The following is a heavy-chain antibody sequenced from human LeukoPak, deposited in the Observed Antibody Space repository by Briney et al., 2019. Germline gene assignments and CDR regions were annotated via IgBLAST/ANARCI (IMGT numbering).Heavy chain of an antibody. CDR2: IKEDGTET. Sequence: GGSLRLSCAASGFMFSSNWMSWVRLAPGKGLEWVANIKEDGTETYYVDSVKGRFTISRDNAKNSLYLQMNSLRVEDTAVYYCARKIRGYSGYDYGYYFDYWGQGTLVTVSS. CDR1: GFMFSSNW. V-gene: IGHV3-7*03. D-gene: IGHD5-12*01. CDR3: ARKIRGYSGYDYGYYFDY. J-gene: IGHJ4*02.